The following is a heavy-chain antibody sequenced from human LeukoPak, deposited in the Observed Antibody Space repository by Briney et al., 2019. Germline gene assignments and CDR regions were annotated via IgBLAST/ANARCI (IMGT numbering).Heavy chain of an antibody. CDR1: GFIFNNYA. CDR3: AKDPIDFDWLLSHPDY. J-gene: IGHJ4*02. V-gene: IGHV3-30*02. Sequence: GGSLRLSCEASGFIFNNYAMSWVRQAPGKGLEWVAFIRYDGSNKYYADSVKGRFTISRDNSKNTLYLQMNSLRAEDTAVYYCAKDPIDFDWLLSHPDYWGQGTLVTVSS. CDR2: IRYDGSNK. D-gene: IGHD3-9*01.